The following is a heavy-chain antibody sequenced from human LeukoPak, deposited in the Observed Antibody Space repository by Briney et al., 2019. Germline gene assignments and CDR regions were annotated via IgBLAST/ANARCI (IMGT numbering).Heavy chain of an antibody. J-gene: IGHJ3*02. V-gene: IGHV4-59*01. CDR2: IYYSGST. Sequence: SETLSLTCTVSGGSISSYYWSWIRQPPGKGLEWIGYIYYSGSTNYNPSLKSRVTISVDTSKNQFSLKLSSVTAADTAVYYCARTYYYGSGSREDAFDIWGQGTMVTVSS. CDR1: GGSISSYY. CDR3: ARTYYYGSGSREDAFDI. D-gene: IGHD3-10*01.